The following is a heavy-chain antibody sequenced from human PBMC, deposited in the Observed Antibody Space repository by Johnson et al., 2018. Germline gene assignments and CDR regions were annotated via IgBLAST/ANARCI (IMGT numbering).Heavy chain of an antibody. Sequence: VQLVESGGGLVQPGGSLRLSCVASGFTFSLYWMHWVRQAPGKGLVWVSHIHSAVSIPTYADSVNGRFTISRDNAKNTFYLQMNSLRAEDTAVYYCARGNLGGFDIWGQGTMVTVSS. J-gene: IGHJ3*02. CDR1: GFTFSLYW. CDR3: ARGNLGGFDI. D-gene: IGHD1-1*01. V-gene: IGHV3-74*01. CDR2: IHSAVSIP.